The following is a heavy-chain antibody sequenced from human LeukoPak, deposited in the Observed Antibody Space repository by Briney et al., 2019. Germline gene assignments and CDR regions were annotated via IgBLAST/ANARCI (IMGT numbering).Heavy chain of an antibody. CDR1: GGSISSYY. CDR3: ARENWESAFDI. V-gene: IGHV4-59*01. CDR2: IYYSGST. D-gene: IGHD1-26*01. J-gene: IGHJ3*02. Sequence: SETLSLTCTVSGGSISSYYWSWIRQPPGKGLEGIGYIYYSGSTNYNPSLKGRVTISVDPSKNQFSLKLSSVTAADTAVYYCARENWESAFDIWGQGTMVTVSS.